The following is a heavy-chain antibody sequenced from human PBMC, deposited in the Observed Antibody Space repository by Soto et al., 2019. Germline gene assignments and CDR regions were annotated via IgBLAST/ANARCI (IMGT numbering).Heavy chain of an antibody. Sequence: QVQLVESGGGVVQPGRSLRLSCAASGFTFSSYGIHWVRQAPGKGLEWVAVIWYDGSNKYYADSVKGRFTISRDNSKNTLYLQMNSLRAEDTAVYYCARGCGYSYGLPPANFDYWGQGTLVTVSS. J-gene: IGHJ4*02. CDR3: ARGCGYSYGLPPANFDY. CDR1: GFTFSSYG. CDR2: IWYDGSNK. V-gene: IGHV3-33*01. D-gene: IGHD5-18*01.